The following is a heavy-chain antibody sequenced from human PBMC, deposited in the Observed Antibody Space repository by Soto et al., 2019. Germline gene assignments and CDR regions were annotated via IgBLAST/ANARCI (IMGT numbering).Heavy chain of an antibody. J-gene: IGHJ4*02. CDR2: ISYDGSNK. D-gene: IGHD6-19*01. V-gene: IGHV3-30*03. Sequence: VAVISYDGSNKYYADSVKGRFTISRDNSKNTLYLQMNSLRAEDTAVYYCAVAVAGSPDDYWGQGTLVTVSS. CDR3: AVAVAGSPDDY.